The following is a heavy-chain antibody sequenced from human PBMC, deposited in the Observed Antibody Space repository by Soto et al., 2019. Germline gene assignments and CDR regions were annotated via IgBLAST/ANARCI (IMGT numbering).Heavy chain of an antibody. CDR1: GFTFGTSA. V-gene: IGHV3-23*01. CDR3: AKGPTIFGVVISYSFYYGLDV. D-gene: IGHD3-3*01. Sequence: PGGSLRLSCAASGFTFGTSAMIWVRLAPGKGLEWVSALSGSGGRTYYADSVKGRFTISRDNSKNTLYLQMNSLRAEDTAIYHCAKGPTIFGVVISYSFYYGLDVWGQGTTVTVSS. CDR2: LSGSGGRT. J-gene: IGHJ6*02.